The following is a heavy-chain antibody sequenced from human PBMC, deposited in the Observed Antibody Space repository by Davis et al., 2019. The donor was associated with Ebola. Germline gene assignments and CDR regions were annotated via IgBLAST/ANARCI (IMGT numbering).Heavy chain of an antibody. Sequence: GESLKISCAASGFTFSHYGMHWVRQAPGKGLEWVSAITSSGGSTYYADSVRGRFTISRDNSKNTLYLQINSLRAEDAAMYYCVKDMIDEGLTSPHPDFQHWGQGTLVTVSS. V-gene: IGHV3-NL1*01. J-gene: IGHJ1*01. CDR1: GFTFSHYG. CDR2: ITSSGGST. CDR3: VKDMIDEGLTSPHPDFQH. D-gene: IGHD3-22*01.